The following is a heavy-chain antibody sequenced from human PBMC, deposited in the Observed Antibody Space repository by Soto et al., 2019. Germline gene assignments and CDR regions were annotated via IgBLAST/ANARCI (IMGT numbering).Heavy chain of an antibody. D-gene: IGHD6-19*01. J-gene: IGHJ6*02. CDR2: ISGYNGDT. Sequence: ASVKVSCKASGYTFTRYGISWVRQAPGQGLEWMGWISGYNGDTNYAQKFQGRVSMTIDTSTTTAYMELSSLRSEDTAVYYCARGASSGYFDYYYGMDVWGQGTTVTVSS. CDR3: ARGASSGYFDYYYGMDV. CDR1: GYTFTRYG. V-gene: IGHV1-18*01.